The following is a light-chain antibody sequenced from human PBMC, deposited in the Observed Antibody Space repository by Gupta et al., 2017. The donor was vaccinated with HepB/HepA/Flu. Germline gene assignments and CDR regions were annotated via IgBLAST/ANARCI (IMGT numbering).Light chain of an antibody. CDR1: SSDIGAYDH. J-gene: IGLJ2*01. Sequence: QSALTQPASVSASPGQSITISCPGTSSDIGAYDHVSWYQQHPDKVPKLIIYEVSNRPSGVSNRFSGSKSGNTASLTISGLQTEDEADYYCSSFTTSSTMLFGGGTKLTVL. CDR2: EVS. CDR3: SSFTTSSTML. V-gene: IGLV2-14*01.